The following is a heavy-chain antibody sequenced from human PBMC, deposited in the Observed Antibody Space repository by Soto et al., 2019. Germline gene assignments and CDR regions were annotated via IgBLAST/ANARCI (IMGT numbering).Heavy chain of an antibody. CDR3: ARSIGSGGVVGGFDY. J-gene: IGHJ4*02. V-gene: IGHV1-3*01. CDR2: INGGNGDT. CDR1: GYTFTSYA. Sequence: QVQLVQSGAEMRKPGASVMVSCKASGYTFTSYAMNWVRQAPGQRLEWMGWINGGNGDTKYSQRFQDRVTITRDTSANTVYMELSSLTSEDTAIYYCARSIGSGGVVGGFDYWGQGTLVTVSS. D-gene: IGHD3-16*02.